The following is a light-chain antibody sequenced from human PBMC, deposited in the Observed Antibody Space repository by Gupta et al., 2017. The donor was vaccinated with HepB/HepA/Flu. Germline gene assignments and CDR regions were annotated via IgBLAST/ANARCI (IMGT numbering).Light chain of an antibody. CDR1: QRVSSSY. Sequence: EIVLTQSPSPLSLSPGERSTLSCGASQRVSSSYLAWYQQKPGLAPRLLIYDASSRATGIPDRFSGSGSGTDFTLTISRLEPEDFAVYYCQQYCSSPLTFGGGTKVEIK. CDR2: DAS. V-gene: IGKV3D-20*01. J-gene: IGKJ4*01. CDR3: QQYCSSPLT.